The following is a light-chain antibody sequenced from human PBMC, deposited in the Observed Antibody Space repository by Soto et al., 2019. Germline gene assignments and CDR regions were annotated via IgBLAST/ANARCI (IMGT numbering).Light chain of an antibody. V-gene: IGKV1-33*01. J-gene: IGKJ4*01. CDR2: DAS. CDR1: QDITNY. CDR3: EQPDDLPLT. Sequence: DIQMTQSPSSLSASVGDRVSITCQASQDITNYLSWYQQKPGKAPKLLIYDASNLEVGVPSRFSGRGSGTDVTLSISGLQPGGIAACFCEQPDDLPLTFGGGTKVEVK.